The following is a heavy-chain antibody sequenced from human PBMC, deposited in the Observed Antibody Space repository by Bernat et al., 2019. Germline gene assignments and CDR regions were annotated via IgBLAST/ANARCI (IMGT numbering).Heavy chain of an antibody. CDR2: IYYSGST. CDR3: VRHCHRRYFDLGIDY. J-gene: IGHJ4*02. CDR1: GGSISSIGYY. V-gene: IGHV4-39*01. D-gene: IGHD3-9*01. Sequence: QLQLQESGPGLVKPSETLSLTCTVSGGSISSIGYYWGWIRQPPGKGLEWIGSIYYSGSTYYNPSLKSRVTISVDTSKNQFSLKLSSVTAAETAVYYCVRHCHRRYFDLGIDYWGQGTLVTVSS.